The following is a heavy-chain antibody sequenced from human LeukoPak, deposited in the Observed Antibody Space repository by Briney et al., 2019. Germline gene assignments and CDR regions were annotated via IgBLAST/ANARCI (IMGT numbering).Heavy chain of an antibody. V-gene: IGHV3-21*01. CDR2: ISSSSSYI. CDR1: GFTFSSYR. CDR3: ARLGYCSSTSCRYDASDI. D-gene: IGHD2-2*01. J-gene: IGHJ3*02. Sequence: AGGSLRLSCAASGFTFSSYRMNWVRQAPGKGLEWVSSISSSSSYIYYADSVKGRFTISRDNAKNSLYLQMNSLRAEDTAVYYCARLGYCSSTSCRYDASDIWGQGTMVTVSS.